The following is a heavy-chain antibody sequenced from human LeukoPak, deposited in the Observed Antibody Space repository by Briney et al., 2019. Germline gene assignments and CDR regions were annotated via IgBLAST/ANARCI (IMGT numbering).Heavy chain of an antibody. CDR3: ALVATTPTRYYYYYMDV. Sequence: SVKVSCKASGGTFSSYAISWVRQAPGQGLEWMGGIIPIFGTANYAQKFQGRVTITTDESTSTAYMELSSLRPEDTAVYYCALVATTPTRYYYYYMDVWGKGTTVTVSS. J-gene: IGHJ6*03. V-gene: IGHV1-69*05. D-gene: IGHD5-12*01. CDR2: IIPIFGTA. CDR1: GGTFSSYA.